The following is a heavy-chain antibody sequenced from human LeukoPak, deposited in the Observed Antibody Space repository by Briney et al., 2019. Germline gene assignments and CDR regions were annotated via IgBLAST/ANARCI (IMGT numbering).Heavy chain of an antibody. CDR1: GDSISSGSYY. CDR2: IYTSGST. CDR3: AREEQLAYFDY. V-gene: IGHV4-61*02. J-gene: IGHJ4*02. Sequence: PSETLSLTCTVSGDSISSGSYYWSWIRQPAGKGLEWIGRIYTSGSTNYNPSLKSRVTISVDKSKNQFSLKLSSVTAADTAVYYCAREEQLAYFDYWGQGTLVTVSS. D-gene: IGHD6-13*01.